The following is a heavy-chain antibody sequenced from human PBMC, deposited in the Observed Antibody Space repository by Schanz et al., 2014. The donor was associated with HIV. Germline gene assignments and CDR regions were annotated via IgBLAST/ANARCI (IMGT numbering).Heavy chain of an antibody. D-gene: IGHD3-10*01. CDR3: ARDSGPGIY. CDR1: GFTLNGYS. CDR2: ISGSGGST. V-gene: IGHV3-21*01. J-gene: IGHJ4*02. Sequence: EVQLVESGGRLVKPGESLTLSCITSGFTLNGYSMNWVRQAPGKGLEWVSDISGSGGSTYYADSVKGRFTISRDNSKNTLSLQMSSLRAEDTAVYYCARDSGPGIYWGQGTLVTVSS.